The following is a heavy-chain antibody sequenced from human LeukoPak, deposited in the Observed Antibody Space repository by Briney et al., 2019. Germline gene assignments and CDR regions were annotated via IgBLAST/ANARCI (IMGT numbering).Heavy chain of an antibody. CDR3: ARSGSGTYYTCLDY. V-gene: IGHV3-11*03. D-gene: IGHD3-10*01. CDR1: GFTFSDYY. Sequence: PGGTLRLSCAASGFTFSDYYMSWIRQPPGKGLEWVSYISSSGSHTKYADSVKGRFTISRDNAKNSLYLQMNLLRAQDTAAYYCARSGSGTYYTCLDYWGQGTLVTVSS. J-gene: IGHJ4*02. CDR2: ISSSGSHT.